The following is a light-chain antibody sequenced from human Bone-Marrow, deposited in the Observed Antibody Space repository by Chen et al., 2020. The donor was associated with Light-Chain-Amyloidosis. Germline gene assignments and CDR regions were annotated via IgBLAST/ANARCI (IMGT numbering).Light chain of an antibody. V-gene: IGKV1-5*03. CDR1: QSTGTW. J-gene: IGKJ1*01. CDR2: KAS. CDR3: QQYTSYWT. Sequence: DIHMIQSPSTLSASVGDRVTITCRASQSTGTWLAWYQQKPGKAPKLLINKASTLQSGVPPRFSGSRSGTEFTLTISSLQPDDFATYYCQQYTSYWTFGQGTKVEIK.